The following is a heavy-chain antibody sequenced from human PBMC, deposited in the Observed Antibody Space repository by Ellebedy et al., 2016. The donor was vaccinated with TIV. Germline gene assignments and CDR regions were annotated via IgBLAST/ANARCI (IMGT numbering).Heavy chain of an antibody. CDR3: ARASAVVTPDYYYYGMDV. CDR1: GCTFTTFY. CDR2: INPSGGST. J-gene: IGHJ6*02. D-gene: IGHD4-23*01. V-gene: IGHV1-46*01. Sequence: ASVKVSXXASGCTFTTFYMHWVRQAPGQGLEWMGIINPSGGSTSYAQKFQGRVTMTRDTSTSTVYMELSRLRSDDTAVYYCARASAVVTPDYYYYGMDVWGQGTTVTVSS.